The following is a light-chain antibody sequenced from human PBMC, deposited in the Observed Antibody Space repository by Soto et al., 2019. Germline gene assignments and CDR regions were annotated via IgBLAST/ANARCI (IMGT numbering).Light chain of an antibody. V-gene: IGKV3-20*01. CDR1: QTITGTY. CDR2: GAS. Sequence: EVVLTQFPGTLSLSPGERATLSCRASQTITGTYLAWYQQKPGQAPRLLIHGASTRATGIPDRFSGGGTGIDFNLNISRVEPEDFAMYYCQQYGRSKRWTFGQGTKVEVK. J-gene: IGKJ1*01. CDR3: QQYGRSKRWT.